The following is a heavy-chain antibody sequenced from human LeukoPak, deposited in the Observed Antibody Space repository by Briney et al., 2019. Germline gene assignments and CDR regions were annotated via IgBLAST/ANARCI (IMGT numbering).Heavy chain of an antibody. J-gene: IGHJ4*02. CDR2: ISTDGNNK. D-gene: IGHD2-21*02. CDR1: GFIFSTYS. Sequence: GRSLRLSCAASGFIFSTYSMHWVRQAPGKGLEWVAAISTDGNNKYYADSVKGRFTLSRDNSKNMVYLQMNSLRPEDTALYYCARVRHTPGVVTTATVRFAFDNWGQGTLVTVSS. CDR3: ARVRHTPGVVTTATVRFAFDN. V-gene: IGHV3-30-3*01.